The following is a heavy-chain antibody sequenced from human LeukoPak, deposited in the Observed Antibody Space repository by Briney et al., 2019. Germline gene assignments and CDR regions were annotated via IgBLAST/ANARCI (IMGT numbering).Heavy chain of an antibody. CDR3: AREFRHNWNEKNWFDP. J-gene: IGHJ5*02. V-gene: IGHV3-11*01. D-gene: IGHD1-1*01. CDR2: ISSSGSTI. CDR1: GFTFSDYY. Sequence: PGGSLRLSCAASGFTFSDYYMSWIRQAPGEGLEWVSYISSSGSTIYYADSVKGRFTISRDNTKNSLYLQMNSLRAEDTAVYYCAREFRHNWNEKNWFDPWGQGTLVTVSS.